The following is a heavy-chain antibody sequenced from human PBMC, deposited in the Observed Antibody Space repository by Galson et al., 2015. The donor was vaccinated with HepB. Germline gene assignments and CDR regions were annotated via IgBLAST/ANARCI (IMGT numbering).Heavy chain of an antibody. D-gene: IGHD1-26*01. Sequence: SLRLSCAASGFTFSSYGMHWVRQAPGKGLEWVAGIWCDGSNKDYADSVKGRFTISRDNSKNTLYLQMNSLRAEDTAVYYCAICASIVGATPFDYWGQLTLCTASS. V-gene: IGHV3-33*01. CDR2: IWCDGSNK. CDR3: AICASIVGATPFDY. J-gene: IGHJ4*02. CDR1: GFTFSSYG.